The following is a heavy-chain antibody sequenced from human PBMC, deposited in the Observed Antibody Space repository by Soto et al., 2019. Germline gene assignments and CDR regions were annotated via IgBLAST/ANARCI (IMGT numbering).Heavy chain of an antibody. Sequence: QVQLVQSGAEVKRPGASVKVSCKASGYTFSDYYIHWVRQAPGQGLEWMGWINPNSGGTSYEQKFQGRVTVTRDTATSTAYMELSSLRSDDTAVYYCARDLSVRKGHFDPWGQGTLVSVSS. CDR2: INPNSGGT. V-gene: IGHV1-2*02. CDR3: ARDLSVRKGHFDP. CDR1: GYTFSDYY. D-gene: IGHD3-16*02. J-gene: IGHJ5*02.